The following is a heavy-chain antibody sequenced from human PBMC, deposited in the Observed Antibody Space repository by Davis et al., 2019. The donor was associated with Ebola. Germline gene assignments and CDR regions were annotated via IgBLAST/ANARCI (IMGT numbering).Heavy chain of an antibody. CDR2: IRSKAYGGTT. Sequence: SLKISCTASGFTFGDYAMSWVRQAPGKGLEWVGFIRSKAYGGTTEYAASVKGRFTISRDDSKSIAYLQMNSLKTEDTAVYYCTRDLNDFWSGYSVWSDPWGQGTLVTVSS. D-gene: IGHD3-3*01. J-gene: IGHJ5*02. V-gene: IGHV3-49*04. CDR1: GFTFGDYA. CDR3: TRDLNDFWSGYSVWSDP.